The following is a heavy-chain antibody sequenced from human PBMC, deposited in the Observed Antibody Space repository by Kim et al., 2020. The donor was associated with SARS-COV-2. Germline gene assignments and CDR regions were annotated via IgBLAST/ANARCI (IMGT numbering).Heavy chain of an antibody. CDR2: ISAYNGNT. J-gene: IGHJ6*02. Sequence: ASVKVSCKASGYTFTSYGIRWVRQAPGQGLEWMGWISAYNGNTNYAQKLQGRVTMTTDTSTSTAYMELRSLRSDDTAVYYCARGPSTYGSPAYYGMDVWGQGTTVTVSS. CDR1: GYTFTSYG. V-gene: IGHV1-18*04. D-gene: IGHD4-17*01. CDR3: ARGPSTYGSPAYYGMDV.